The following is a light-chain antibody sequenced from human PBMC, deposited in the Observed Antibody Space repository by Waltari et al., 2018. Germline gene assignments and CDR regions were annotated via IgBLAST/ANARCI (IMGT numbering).Light chain of an antibody. V-gene: IGLV2-8*01. CDR1: SSDVGAYNY. CDR2: EVT. CDR3: ISYAGNNKYV. J-gene: IGLJ1*01. Sequence: QSALTQPPSASGSPGQSVTISCTGPSSDVGAYNYVSWYQQYPDKAPKLMIYEVTKRPSGVPDRFSGSKSGNTASLTVSGLQAEDEADYYCISYAGNNKYVLGAGTKVTVL.